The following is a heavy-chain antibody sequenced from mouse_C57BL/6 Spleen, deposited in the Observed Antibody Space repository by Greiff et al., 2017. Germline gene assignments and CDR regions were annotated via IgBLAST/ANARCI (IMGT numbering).Heavy chain of an antibody. Sequence: EVKLVESGEGLVKPGGSLKISCAASGFTFSSYAMSWVRQTPEKRLEWVAYISSGGDYIYYADTVKGRFTISRDNARNTLYLQMSSLNSEDTAMYYCTRAKLVFDYWGQGTTLTVSS. CDR3: TRAKLVFDY. CDR1: GFTFSSYA. J-gene: IGHJ2*01. CDR2: ISSGGDYI. V-gene: IGHV5-9-1*02. D-gene: IGHD1-3*01.